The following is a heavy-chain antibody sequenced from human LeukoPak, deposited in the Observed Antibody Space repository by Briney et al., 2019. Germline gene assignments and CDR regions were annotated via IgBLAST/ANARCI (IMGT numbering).Heavy chain of an antibody. V-gene: IGHV4-30-2*01. Sequence: SETLSLTCNVSGGSIGSGNYYWTWIRQPPGKGLEWIGYIYRSGSTYYNPSLKSRVTISIDRSDNQFSLKLTSVTAADTAVYYCARALTTIVYFDLWGQGTQVTVSS. CDR1: GGSIGSGNYY. CDR3: ARALTTIVYFDL. D-gene: IGHD1-1*01. J-gene: IGHJ4*02. CDR2: IYRSGST.